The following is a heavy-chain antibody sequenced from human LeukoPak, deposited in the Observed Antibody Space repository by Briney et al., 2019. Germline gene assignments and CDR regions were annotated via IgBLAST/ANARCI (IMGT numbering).Heavy chain of an antibody. V-gene: IGHV1-46*01. D-gene: IGHD3-9*01. CDR3: ATGTYYDILTGSNYYYGMDV. CDR2: INPSGGST. CDR1: GYTFTSYY. Sequence: ASVKVSCKASGYTFTSYYMHWVRQAPGQGLEWMGIINPSGGSTSYAQKFQGRVTMARDTSTSTVYMELSSLRSEGTAVYYCATGTYYDILTGSNYYYGMDVWGQGTTVTVSS. J-gene: IGHJ6*02.